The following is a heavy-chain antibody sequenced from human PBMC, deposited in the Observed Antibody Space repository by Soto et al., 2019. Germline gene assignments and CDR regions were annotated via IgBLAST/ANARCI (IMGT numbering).Heavy chain of an antibody. D-gene: IGHD1-7*01. CDR2: IYYSGST. Sequence: SETLSLTCTVSGGSISSGGYYWSWIRQHPGKGLEWIGYIYYSGSTYYNPSLKSRVTISVDTSKNQFSLKLSSVTAADTAVYYCARESITGTKGDAFDIWGQGTMVT. J-gene: IGHJ3*02. CDR3: ARESITGTKGDAFDI. CDR1: GGSISSGGYY. V-gene: IGHV4-31*03.